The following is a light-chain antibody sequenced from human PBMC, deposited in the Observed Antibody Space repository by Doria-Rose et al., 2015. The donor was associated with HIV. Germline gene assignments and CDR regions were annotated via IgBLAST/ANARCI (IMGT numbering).Light chain of an antibody. V-gene: IGKV3-20*01. CDR3: HQYGTSWT. CDR2: DGS. J-gene: IGKJ1*01. CDR1: QSFSSTY. Sequence: EIVLTQSPGTLSLSPGERATLSCRASQSFSSTYLAWYQQKPGQAPSRIIYDGSTRATGIPDRFSASGSGTDFTLTINRLEPEDFALYYCHQYGTSWTFGQGTKVEI.